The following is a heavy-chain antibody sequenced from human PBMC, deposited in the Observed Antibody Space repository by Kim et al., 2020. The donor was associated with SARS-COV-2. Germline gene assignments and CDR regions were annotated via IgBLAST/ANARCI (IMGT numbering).Heavy chain of an antibody. D-gene: IGHD3-16*01. CDR3: ARDSEDWGWTGTGFDP. Sequence: GGSLRLSCAASGFTFSDYYMSWIRQAPGKGLEWVSYISSSGSTIYYADSVKGRFTISRDNAKNSLYLQMNSLRAEDTAVYYCARDSEDWGWTGTGFDPWGQGTLVTVSS. J-gene: IGHJ5*02. CDR1: GFTFSDYY. V-gene: IGHV3-11*01. CDR2: ISSSGSTI.